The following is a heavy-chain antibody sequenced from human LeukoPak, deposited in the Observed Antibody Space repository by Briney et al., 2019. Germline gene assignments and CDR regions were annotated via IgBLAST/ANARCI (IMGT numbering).Heavy chain of an antibody. CDR1: GFTFDDYG. D-gene: IGHD2-2*01. J-gene: IGHJ5*02. CDR2: INWNGGST. Sequence: GGSLRLACAASGFTFDDYGMSWVRQAPGKGLEWISGINWNGGSTGYADSVKGRFTISRDNAKNSLYLQMNSLRAEDTALYYCASDSIPAAIGNWFDPWGQGTLVTVSS. V-gene: IGHV3-20*04. CDR3: ASDSIPAAIGNWFDP.